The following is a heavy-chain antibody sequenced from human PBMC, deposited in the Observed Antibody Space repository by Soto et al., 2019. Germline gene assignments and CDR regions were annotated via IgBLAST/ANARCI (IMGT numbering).Heavy chain of an antibody. CDR2: IYYNGNT. D-gene: IGHD2-21*02. J-gene: IGHJ4*02. V-gene: IGHV4-31*03. CDR1: GGSISSGGYY. CDR3: ARSIRGGDDYFDS. Sequence: SETLSLTCTVSGGSISSGGYYWNWIRQHPGKGLEWIGYIYYNGNTYNNPSLRSRITISVDTSKNQFSLNLRSVTAADTALYYCARSIRGGDDYFDSWGQGSLVT.